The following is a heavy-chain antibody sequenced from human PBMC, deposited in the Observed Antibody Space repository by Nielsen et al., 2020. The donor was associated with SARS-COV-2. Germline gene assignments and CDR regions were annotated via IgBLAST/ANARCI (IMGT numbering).Heavy chain of an antibody. D-gene: IGHD3-9*01. CDR3: ARLRGGNYFVDS. CDR2: IFPHDLET. J-gene: IGHJ4*02. CDR1: GYNFASLW. Sequence: GESLKISCKVSGYNFASLWIGWVRQLPGTGLEWLGIIFPHDLETVYSPSFQGQVTISAAKSSNIAYLQWSSLKATDTATYYCARLRGGNYFVDSWGQGTQVAVSS. V-gene: IGHV5-51*01.